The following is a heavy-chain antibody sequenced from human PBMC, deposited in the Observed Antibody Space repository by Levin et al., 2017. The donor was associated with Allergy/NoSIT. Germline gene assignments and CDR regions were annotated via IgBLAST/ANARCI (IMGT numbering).Heavy chain of an antibody. CDR2: IRSKANSYAT. D-gene: IGHD3/OR15-3a*01. J-gene: IGHJ6*03. CDR3: TRHGLDYYYYYMDV. V-gene: IGHV3-73*01. CDR1: GFTFSGSA. Sequence: LTCAASGFTFSGSAMHWVRQASGKGLEWVGRIRSKANSYATAYAASVKGRFTISRDDSKNTAYLQMNSLKTEDTAVYYCTRHGLDYYYYYMDVWGKGTTVTVSS.